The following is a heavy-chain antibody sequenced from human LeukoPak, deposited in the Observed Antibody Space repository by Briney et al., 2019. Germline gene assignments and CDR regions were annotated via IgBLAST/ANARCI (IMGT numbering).Heavy chain of an antibody. D-gene: IGHD2-2*01. J-gene: IGHJ5*02. CDR2: ISYDGSNK. CDR3: ARAPRYCSSTSCYDWFDP. Sequence: PGGSLRLSCAASGFTFSSYGMHWVRQAPGKGLEWVAVISYDGSNKYYADSVKGRFTISRDNSKNTLYLQMNSLRAEDTAVYYCARAPRYCSSTSCYDWFDPWGQGTLVTVS. V-gene: IGHV3-30*03. CDR1: GFTFSSYG.